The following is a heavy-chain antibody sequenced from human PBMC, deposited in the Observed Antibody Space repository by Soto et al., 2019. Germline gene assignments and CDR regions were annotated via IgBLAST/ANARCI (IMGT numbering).Heavy chain of an antibody. CDR2: IDWDDDK. J-gene: IGHJ4*02. CDR1: GFSLSTSGMC. CDR3: ARTRRYDFWSGHSWYFDY. Sequence: SGPTLVNPTQTLTLIGTFSGFSLSTSGMCASWIRQPPGKALEWLALIDWDDDKYYSTSLKTRLTISKDTSKNQVVLTMTNMDPVDTATYYCARTRRYDFWSGHSWYFDYWCQGTLVTVS. D-gene: IGHD3-3*01. V-gene: IGHV2-70*01.